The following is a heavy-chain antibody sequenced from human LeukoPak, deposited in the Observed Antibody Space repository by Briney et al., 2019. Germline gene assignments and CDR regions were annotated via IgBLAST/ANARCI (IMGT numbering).Heavy chain of an antibody. CDR1: KFTFSSYR. D-gene: IGHD1-26*01. CDR3: ARDANRVGATGASDI. J-gene: IGHJ3*02. V-gene: IGHV3-7*01. CDR2: IKPDGNDK. Sequence: GGSLRLSCAASKFTFSSYRMSWVRQAPGKGLEWVANIKPDGNDKNYLDSVRGRFTISRDNAKNSLYLQMGSLRAEDTAVYYCARDANRVGATGASDIWGQGTMVTVSS.